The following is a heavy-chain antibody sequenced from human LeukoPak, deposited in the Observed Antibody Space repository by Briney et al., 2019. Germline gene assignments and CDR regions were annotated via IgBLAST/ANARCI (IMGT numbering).Heavy chain of an antibody. V-gene: IGHV3-23*01. D-gene: IGHD3-10*01. CDR2: ISGSGGST. CDR3: AKWGCGSGSYSGFQH. J-gene: IGHJ1*01. CDR1: GFTFSSYA. Sequence: VGSLRLSCAASGFTFSSYAMSSVRQAPGKGLEWVSAISGSGGSTYYADSVKGRFTISRDNSKNTLYLQMNSLRAEGTAVYYSAKWGCGSGSYSGFQHWGQGTLVTVSS.